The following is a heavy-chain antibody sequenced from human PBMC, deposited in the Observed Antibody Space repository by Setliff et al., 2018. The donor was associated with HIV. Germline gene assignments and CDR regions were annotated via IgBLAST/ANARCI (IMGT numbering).Heavy chain of an antibody. CDR3: ARDLLTGGERKLFDS. V-gene: IGHV4-38-2*02. CDR2: MCHGGNNN. Sequence: PSETLSLTCGVSGYSISSDYCWGWIRQPPGKGLEWIGNMCHGGNNNYYNPSLKSRVTISVDTSKNQFFLKVTSVTAADTAVYYCARDLLTGGERKLFDSWGQGILVTVSS. CDR1: GYSISSDYC. J-gene: IGHJ4*02. D-gene: IGHD3-9*01.